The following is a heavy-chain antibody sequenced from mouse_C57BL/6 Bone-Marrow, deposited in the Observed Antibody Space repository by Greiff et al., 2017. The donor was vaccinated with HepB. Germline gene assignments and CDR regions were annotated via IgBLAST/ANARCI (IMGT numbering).Heavy chain of an antibody. Sequence: QVQLQQPGAELVKPGASVKLSCKASGYTFTSYWMHWVKQRPGQGLEWIGMIHPNSGSTNYNEKFKSKATLTVDKSSSTAYMQLSRLTSEDSAVYYCARWTTVVAYYAMDYWGQGTSVTVSS. J-gene: IGHJ4*01. D-gene: IGHD1-1*01. CDR3: ARWTTVVAYYAMDY. CDR1: GYTFTSYW. CDR2: IHPNSGST. V-gene: IGHV1-64*01.